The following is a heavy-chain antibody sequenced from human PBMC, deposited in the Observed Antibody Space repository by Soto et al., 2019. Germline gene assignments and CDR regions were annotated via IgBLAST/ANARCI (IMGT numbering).Heavy chain of an antibody. CDR3: ATSVGIAPTGEDGMDV. V-gene: IGHV1-69*13. Sequence: GASVKVSCKASGGTFSIYGFSWVLQAHGQGPEWIGGITPILTTPNYAQKFQGRVTIVADESTTTVYMELSSLKFEDTAVYYCATSVGIAPTGEDGMDVWGQGTSVTVSS. D-gene: IGHD2-8*02. CDR2: ITPILTTP. J-gene: IGHJ6*02. CDR1: GGTFSIYG.